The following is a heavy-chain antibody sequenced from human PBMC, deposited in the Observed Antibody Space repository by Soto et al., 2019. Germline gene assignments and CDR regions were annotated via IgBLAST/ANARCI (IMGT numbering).Heavy chain of an antibody. CDR2: ISYDGSNK. D-gene: IGHD5-12*01. CDR3: ANGLSGYNFFDY. V-gene: IGHV3-30*18. Sequence: GGSLRLSCAASGFTFSSYGMHWVRQAPGKGLEWVAVISYDGSNKYYADSVKGRFTISRDNSKNTLYLQMNSLRAEDTAVYYCANGLSGYNFFDYWGQGTLVTVSS. J-gene: IGHJ4*02. CDR1: GFTFSSYG.